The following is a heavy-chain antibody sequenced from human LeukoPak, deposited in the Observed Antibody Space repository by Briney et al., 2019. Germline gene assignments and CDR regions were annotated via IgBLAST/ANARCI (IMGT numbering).Heavy chain of an antibody. CDR1: GFTFDDYA. Sequence: SGGSLRLSGAASGFTFDDYAMHWVRQAPGKGLEWVSGISWNSGSIGYADSVKGRFTISRDNAKNSLYLQMNSLRAEDTALYYCAKGAHSSGWYVGYYYYYMDVWGKGTTVTVSS. J-gene: IGHJ6*03. V-gene: IGHV3-9*01. CDR2: ISWNSGSI. D-gene: IGHD6-19*01. CDR3: AKGAHSSGWYVGYYYYYMDV.